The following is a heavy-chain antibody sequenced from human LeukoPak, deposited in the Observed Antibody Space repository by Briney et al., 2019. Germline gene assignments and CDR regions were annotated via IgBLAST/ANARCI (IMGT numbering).Heavy chain of an antibody. J-gene: IGHJ4*02. CDR2: LSSRSRYI. Sequence: GGSLRLSCAASGFTFSNYAMTWVRQAPGKGLEWVSSLSSRSRYIYYADSLKGRFTISRDNAKNSLYLQMNSLRAEDTAVYYCARRCASTSCYGDFDYWGQGTLVTVSS. V-gene: IGHV3-21*01. D-gene: IGHD2-2*01. CDR3: ARRCASTSCYGDFDY. CDR1: GFTFSNYA.